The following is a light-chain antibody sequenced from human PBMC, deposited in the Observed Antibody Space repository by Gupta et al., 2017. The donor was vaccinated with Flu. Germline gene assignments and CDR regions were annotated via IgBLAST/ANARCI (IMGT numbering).Light chain of an antibody. CDR3: QSYDRFWV. CDR2: GHT. V-gene: IGLV1-40*01. J-gene: IGLJ3*02. Sequence: QSVLTQPPSVSGAPGQRVTISCTGSSSNIGAGYDVHWYQQLPGAAPKLLVCGHTNRPSGVPDRFSGSKSGTSASLAITGLQAEDEADYYCQSYDRFWVFGGGTKLTVL. CDR1: SSNIGAGYD.